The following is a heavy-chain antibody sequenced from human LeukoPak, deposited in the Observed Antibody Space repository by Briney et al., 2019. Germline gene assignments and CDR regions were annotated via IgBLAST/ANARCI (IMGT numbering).Heavy chain of an antibody. D-gene: IGHD6-19*01. CDR1: GFTVSDNY. Sequence: PGGSLRLSCVVSGFTVSDNYMSWVRQAPGKGLEWVSAFYSGGNTYYTGSVKGRFIISRDSSKNTLYLHMNNLRPEDTAMYYCAKLPSSGWLDYWGQGTLVTVSS. CDR2: FYSGGNT. CDR3: AKLPSSGWLDY. V-gene: IGHV3-53*01. J-gene: IGHJ4*02.